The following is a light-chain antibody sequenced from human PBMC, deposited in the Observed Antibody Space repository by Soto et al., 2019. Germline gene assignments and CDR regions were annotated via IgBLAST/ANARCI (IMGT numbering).Light chain of an antibody. J-gene: IGLJ3*02. CDR2: DVN. CDR3: FSFTDSGARV. CDR1: SRDVGGHKY. V-gene: IGLV2-14*01. Sequence: QSALTQPASVSGSPGQSITISCTGASRDVGGHKYVSWYQQKPGKVPRLVIYDVNNRPSGVSNRFSGSKSGSTASLTISGLQAEDEADYYCFSFTDSGARVFGGGTQLTVL.